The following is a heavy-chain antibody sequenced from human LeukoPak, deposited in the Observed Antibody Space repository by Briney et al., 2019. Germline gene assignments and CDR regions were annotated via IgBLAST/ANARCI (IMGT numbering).Heavy chain of an antibody. V-gene: IGHV3-74*01. CDR3: KWSGYYYYYMDV. Sequence: GGSLRLSCSASGVTLSSYWMHWVRQAPGKGLGWVSRINSDGSSTSYADSVKGRVTISRDNAKNTLYLQMNSLRAEDTAVYYCKWSGYYYYYMDVWGKGTTVTVSS. J-gene: IGHJ6*03. CDR1: GVTLSSYW. CDR2: INSDGSST. D-gene: IGHD2-15*01.